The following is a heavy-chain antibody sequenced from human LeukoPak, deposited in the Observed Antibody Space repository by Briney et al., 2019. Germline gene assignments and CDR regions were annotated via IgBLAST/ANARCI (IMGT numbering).Heavy chain of an antibody. J-gene: IGHJ5*02. CDR3: ARNSAVATSRSSFDP. D-gene: IGHD6-19*01. Sequence: SETLSLTCSVWDGSISKYYWSWIRQPTGKGVEWIGYAYYSVSTTYTPSLESPVTISVNPSTNHFSLYLTAVTAADTSVYYCARNSAVATSRSSFDPWGQGTLVTVSS. CDR2: AYYSVST. CDR1: DGSISKYY. V-gene: IGHV4-59*08.